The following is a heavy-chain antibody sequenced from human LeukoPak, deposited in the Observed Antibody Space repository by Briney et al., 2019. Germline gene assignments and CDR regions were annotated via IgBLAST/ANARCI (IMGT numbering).Heavy chain of an antibody. D-gene: IGHD2-2*02. V-gene: IGHV3-30*02. J-gene: IGHJ5*02. CDR1: GFTFSSYG. CDR2: IRYDGSNK. CDR3: AKDRDCSSTSCYSGPWFDP. Sequence: GGSLRLSCAASGFTFSSYGMHWVRQAPGKGLEGVAFIRYDGSNKYYADSVKGRFTISRDNSKNTLYLQMNSLRAEDTAVYYCAKDRDCSSTSCYSGPWFDPWGQGTLVTVSS.